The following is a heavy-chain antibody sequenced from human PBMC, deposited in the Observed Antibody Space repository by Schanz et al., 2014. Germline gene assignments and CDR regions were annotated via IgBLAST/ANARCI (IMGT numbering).Heavy chain of an antibody. J-gene: IGHJ4*02. CDR1: GFTFTTNA. V-gene: IGHV3-23*04. D-gene: IGHD2-15*01. Sequence: EVQVVESGGGLGQPGGSLRLSCAASGFTFTTNAMSWVRQPPGKGLEWVSAISGNGGSTYFADSVKGRFTISRDNSDNTLFLQMNSLRAEDTAVYYCAKVREWWPYYFDYWGQGTLVTVSS. CDR3: AKVREWWPYYFDY. CDR2: ISGNGGST.